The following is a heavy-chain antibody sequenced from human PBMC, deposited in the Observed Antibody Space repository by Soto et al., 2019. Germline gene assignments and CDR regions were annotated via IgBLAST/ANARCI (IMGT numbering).Heavy chain of an antibody. D-gene: IGHD6-6*01. Sequence: EVQLVESGGVVVQPGGSLRLSCAASGFTFDDYTMHWVRQAPGKGLEWVSLISWDGGSTYYADSVKGRFTISRDNSKNSLYLQMNSLRTEDTALYYCAKDIGYSSSSVYYYGMDVWGQGTTVTVSS. CDR2: ISWDGGST. CDR3: AKDIGYSSSSVYYYGMDV. J-gene: IGHJ6*02. V-gene: IGHV3-43*01. CDR1: GFTFDDYT.